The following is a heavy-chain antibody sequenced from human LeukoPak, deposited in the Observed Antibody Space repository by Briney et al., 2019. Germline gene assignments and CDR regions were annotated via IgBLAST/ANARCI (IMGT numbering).Heavy chain of an antibody. CDR2: IYYSVST. D-gene: IGHD3-22*01. V-gene: IGHV4-59*01. CDR3: ASAEASSGYYYLFDY. CDR1: AGSISIYY. J-gene: IGHJ4*02. Sequence: SEALSLTCTLSAGSISIYYSSCIRHPPGKGLEWIGYIYYSVSTNHNPSLQSRLNISVATSKNPFSLTLTPVTAADTAVYYCASAEASSGYYYLFDYWGQGTLVTVSS.